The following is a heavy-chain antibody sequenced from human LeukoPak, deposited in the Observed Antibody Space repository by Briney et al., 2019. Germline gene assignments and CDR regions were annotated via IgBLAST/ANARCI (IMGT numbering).Heavy chain of an antibody. CDR3: TTLRYCSSTSCPTKSYFDY. Sequence: PGGSLRLSRAASGFTFSNAWMSWVRQAPGKGLEWVGRIKSKTDGGTTDYAAPVKGRFTISRDDSKNTLYLQVNSLKTEDTAVYYCTTLRYCSSTSCPTKSYFDYWGQGTLVTVSS. CDR2: IKSKTDGGTT. J-gene: IGHJ4*02. CDR1: GFTFSNAW. V-gene: IGHV3-15*01. D-gene: IGHD2-2*01.